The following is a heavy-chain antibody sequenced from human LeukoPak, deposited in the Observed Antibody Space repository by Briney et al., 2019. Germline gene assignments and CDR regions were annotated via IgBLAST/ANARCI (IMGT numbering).Heavy chain of an antibody. V-gene: IGHV4-59*12. J-gene: IGHJ6*02. CDR3: ARVVGAAAGTHYYYGMDV. D-gene: IGHD6-13*01. CDR1: GGSISSYY. CDR2: IYYSGST. Sequence: PSETLSLTCTVSGGSISSYYWSWIRQPPGKGLEWIGYIYYSGSTYYNPSLKSRVTISVDTSKTQLSLTLSSVTAADTAVYYCARVVGAAAGTHYYYGMDVWGQGTTVTVSS.